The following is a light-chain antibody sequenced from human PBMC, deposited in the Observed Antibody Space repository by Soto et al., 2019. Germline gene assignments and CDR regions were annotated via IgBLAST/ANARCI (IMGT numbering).Light chain of an antibody. Sequence: EIVLTQSPSTLSLSPGERATLSCRASQSVSSSYLAWYQHKPGQAPRLLIYDASSRATGMPDRFSGSGSGTDFTLTISRLEPEDFAVYYCQQYDSSPHTFGQGTKLEIK. CDR3: QQYDSSPHT. J-gene: IGKJ2*01. CDR1: QSVSSSY. V-gene: IGKV3-20*01. CDR2: DAS.